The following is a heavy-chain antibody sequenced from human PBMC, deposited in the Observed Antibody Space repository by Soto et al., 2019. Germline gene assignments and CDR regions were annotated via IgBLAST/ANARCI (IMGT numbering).Heavy chain of an antibody. Sequence: ESGPKLVNPTETLTLTCTVSGFSLSNARMGVSWIRQPPGKALEWLAHIFSNDEKSYSTSLKSRLTISKDTSKSQVVLTMTNMDPVDTATYYCARETGYYYDSSGSQGDAFDIWGQGTMVTVSS. CDR3: ARETGYYYDSSGSQGDAFDI. J-gene: IGHJ3*02. V-gene: IGHV2-26*01. CDR1: GFSLSNARMG. D-gene: IGHD3-22*01. CDR2: IFSNDEK.